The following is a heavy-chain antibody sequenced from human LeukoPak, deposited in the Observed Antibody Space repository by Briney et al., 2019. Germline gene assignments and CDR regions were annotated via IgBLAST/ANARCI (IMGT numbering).Heavy chain of an antibody. CDR3: VRGFYRSGGEFDC. CDR1: GFTFSSYG. V-gene: IGHV3-33*08. Sequence: GGSLRLSCAASGFTFSSYGMHWVRQAPGKGLEWVAVIWSNGRNKYYTDSVKGRFTISRDDSKNTLYLQMSSLRAEDTALYYCVRGFYRSGGEFDCWGQGTLVTVSS. J-gene: IGHJ4*02. CDR2: IWSNGRNK. D-gene: IGHD2-15*01.